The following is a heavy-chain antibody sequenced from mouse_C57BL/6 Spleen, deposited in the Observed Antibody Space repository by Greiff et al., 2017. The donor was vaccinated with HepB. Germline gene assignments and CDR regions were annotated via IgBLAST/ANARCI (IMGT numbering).Heavy chain of an antibody. V-gene: IGHV5-17*01. CDR2: ISSGNSTI. CDR3: ARPTYYYAMDY. CDR1: GFTFSDYG. Sequence: EVQRVESGGGLVKPGGSLKLSCAASGFTFSDYGMHWVRQAPEKGLEWVAYISSGNSTIYYADTVKGRFTISRDNAKNTLFLQMTSLGSEDTAMYYCARPTYYYAMDYWGQGTSVTVSS. J-gene: IGHJ4*01.